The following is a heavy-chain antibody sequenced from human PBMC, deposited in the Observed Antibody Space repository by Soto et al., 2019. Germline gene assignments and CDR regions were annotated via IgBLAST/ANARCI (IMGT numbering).Heavy chain of an antibody. CDR2: LSSSGGRK. CDR1: GFTFCNYG. Sequence: GGSLRLSCGTSGFTFCNYGMGWVRQAPGKGLEWVSGLSSSGGRKYYEDSVKGRFTISRDNSKNTLFLKMNSLRAEDTAVYYCAKVANSGVVIEYFDYWGQGSLVTVSS. J-gene: IGHJ4*02. V-gene: IGHV3-23*01. D-gene: IGHD3-3*01. CDR3: AKVANSGVVIEYFDY.